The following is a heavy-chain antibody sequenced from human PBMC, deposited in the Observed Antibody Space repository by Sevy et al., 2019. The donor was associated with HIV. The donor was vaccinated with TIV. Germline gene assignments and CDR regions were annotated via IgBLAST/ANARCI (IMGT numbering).Heavy chain of an antibody. D-gene: IGHD3-3*01. J-gene: IGHJ5*02. CDR1: GFTFSSYS. CDR3: ARAVKIFGVVISNWFDP. V-gene: IGHV3-21*01. CDR2: ISSSSSYI. Sequence: GGSLRLTCAASGFTFSSYSMNWVRQAPGKGLEWVSSISSSSSYIYYADSVKGRFTISRDNAKNSLYLQMNSLRAEDTAVYYCARAVKIFGVVISNWFDPWGQGTLVTVSS.